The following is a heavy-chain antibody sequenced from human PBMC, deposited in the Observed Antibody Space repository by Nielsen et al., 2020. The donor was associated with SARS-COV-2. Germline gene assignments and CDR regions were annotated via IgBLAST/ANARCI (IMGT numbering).Heavy chain of an antibody. CDR3: ARALGSSSWDYYFDY. J-gene: IGHJ4*02. D-gene: IGHD6-13*01. Sequence: GSLRLSCAVYGGSFSGYSWSWIRQPPGKGLEWVGEINHSGGTNYNPSLKRRVIIAVDTSKNQSSLKLSSVTAADTAVYYCARALGSSSWDYYFDYWGQGTLVTVSS. V-gene: IGHV4-34*01. CDR1: GGSFSGYS. CDR2: INHSGGT.